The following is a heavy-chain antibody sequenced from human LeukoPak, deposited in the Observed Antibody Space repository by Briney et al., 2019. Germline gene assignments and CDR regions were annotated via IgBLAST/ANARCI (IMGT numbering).Heavy chain of an antibody. J-gene: IGHJ6*02. V-gene: IGHV1-2*02. CDR1: GYTFTGYY. CDR2: INPNSGDT. CDR3: ASGAYYYYYAIDV. D-gene: IGHD1-26*01. Sequence: ASVKVSCKASGYTFTGYYMHWVRQAPGQGIEWMGWINPNSGDTNYAQKFQGRVTMTSDTSTSSAYIELSSLRYDDTVVYYCASGAYYYYYAIDVWGQGTTVTVSS.